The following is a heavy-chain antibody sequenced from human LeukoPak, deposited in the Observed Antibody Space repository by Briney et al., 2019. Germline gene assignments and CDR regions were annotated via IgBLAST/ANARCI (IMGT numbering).Heavy chain of an antibody. CDR2: FDPEDGET. CDR1: GYTLTELS. V-gene: IGHV1-24*01. CDR3: ATRRIAAAGTEDYFDY. J-gene: IGHJ4*02. D-gene: IGHD6-13*01. Sequence: ASVKVSCKVSGYTLTELSMHWVRQAPGKGLEWMGRFDPEDGETIYAQKFQGRVTMTEDTSTDTAYMELSSLRSEDTAVYYCATRRIAAAGTEDYFDYWGQGTLVTVSS.